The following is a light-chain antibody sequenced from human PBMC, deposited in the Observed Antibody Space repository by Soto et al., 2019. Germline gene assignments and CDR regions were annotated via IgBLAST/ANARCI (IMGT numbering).Light chain of an antibody. Sequence: SQSRSSDDLAWYQQQPGQAPRLLIFAASNRATGIPDRFSGSGSGIDFTLTISRLESDDVAVAYSLHYGTCLRALVQGTRLEIK. CDR1: QSRSSDD. J-gene: IGKJ5*01. V-gene: IGKV3-20*01. CDR2: AAS. CDR3: LHYGTCLRA.